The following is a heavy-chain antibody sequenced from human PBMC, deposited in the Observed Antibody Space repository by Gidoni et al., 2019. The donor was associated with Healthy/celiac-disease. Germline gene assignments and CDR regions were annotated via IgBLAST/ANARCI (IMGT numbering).Heavy chain of an antibody. J-gene: IGHJ4*02. Sequence: QVQLVDSGGGVVQPGSSLRPSCPPSGFTFPSHAMHWVRQAPGKGLEWVAVISYDGSNKYYADSVKGRFTISRDNSKNTLYLQMNSLRAEDTDVYYCARGVYFWSGSSKSLDYWGQGTLVTVSS. D-gene: IGHD3-3*01. CDR3: ARGVYFWSGSSKSLDY. CDR2: ISYDGSNK. CDR1: GFTFPSHA. V-gene: IGHV3-30-3*01.